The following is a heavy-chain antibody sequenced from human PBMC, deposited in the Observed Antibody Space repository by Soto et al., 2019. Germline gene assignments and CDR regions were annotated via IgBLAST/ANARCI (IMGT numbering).Heavy chain of an antibody. V-gene: IGHV3-33*01. Sequence: GGSLRLSCAASGFTFSSYGMHWVRQAPGKGLEWVAVIWYDGSNKYYADSVKGRFTISRDNSKNTLYLQMNSLRAEDTAVYYCARDRLTIFGVVRSYWFDPWGQGTLVTVSS. CDR3: ARDRLTIFGVVRSYWFDP. D-gene: IGHD3-3*01. J-gene: IGHJ5*02. CDR2: IWYDGSNK. CDR1: GFTFSSYG.